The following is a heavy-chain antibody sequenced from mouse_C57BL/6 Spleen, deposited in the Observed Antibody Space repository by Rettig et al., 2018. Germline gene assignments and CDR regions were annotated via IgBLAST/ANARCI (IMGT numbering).Heavy chain of an antibody. D-gene: IGHD1-1*01. CDR3: ARDYYGSSYWYFDV. CDR1: GFTFSDFY. J-gene: IGHJ1*03. V-gene: IGHV7-1*01. CDR2: SRNKANDYTT. Sequence: GRSLRLSCATSGFTFSDFYMEWVRQAPGKGLEWIAASRNKANDYTTEYSASVKGRFIVSRDTSQSILYLQMNALRAEDTAIYYCARDYYGSSYWYFDVWGTGTT.